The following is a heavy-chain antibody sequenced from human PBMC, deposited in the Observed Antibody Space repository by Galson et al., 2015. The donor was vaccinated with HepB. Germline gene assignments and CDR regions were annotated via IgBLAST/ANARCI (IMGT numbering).Heavy chain of an antibody. CDR2: LYSGGNK. J-gene: IGHJ3*02. CDR3: ARENYGDAFDI. V-gene: IGHV3-53*01. D-gene: IGHD4-17*01. Sequence: SLRLSCAASGFTISTMSWVRQAPGKGLEWLSILYSGGNKYYADSVKGRFTISRDNSKNTLYLQMNSLRAEDTAVYYCARENYGDAFDIWGQGTVVTVSS. CDR1: GFTIST.